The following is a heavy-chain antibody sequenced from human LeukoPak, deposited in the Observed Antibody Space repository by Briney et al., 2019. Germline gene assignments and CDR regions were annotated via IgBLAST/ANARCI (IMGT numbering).Heavy chain of an antibody. CDR2: IYSSGST. CDR1: GGSISSGNYY. CDR3: ARDAPRTWFDP. Sequence: SETLSLTCTVSGGSISSGNYYWSWIRQPAGKGLEWIGRIYSSGSTNYNPSLKSRVTISPDTSKNQFSQKLTSVTAADTAVYYCARDAPRTWFDPWGQGTLVTVSS. J-gene: IGHJ5*02. V-gene: IGHV4-61*02.